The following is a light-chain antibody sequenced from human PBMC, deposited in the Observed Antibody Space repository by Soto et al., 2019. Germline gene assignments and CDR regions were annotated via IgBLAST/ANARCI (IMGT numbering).Light chain of an antibody. CDR1: QMLLHSNGYNY. V-gene: IGKV2-28*01. J-gene: IGKJ1*01. CDR3: MQALQTRT. Sequence: DIVMTQSPLSLPVTPVDPASISFRSSQMLLHSNGYNYLDWYLQKPGQSPQLLIYLGSYRASGVPDRISGSGSGTDFTLKISRVEAEDVGVYYCMQALQTRTFGQGTKV. CDR2: LGS.